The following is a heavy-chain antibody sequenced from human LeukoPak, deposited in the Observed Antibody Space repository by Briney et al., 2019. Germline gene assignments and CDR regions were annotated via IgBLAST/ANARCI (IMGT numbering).Heavy chain of an antibody. J-gene: IGHJ4*02. V-gene: IGHV3-23*01. D-gene: IGHD3-10*01. CDR1: GFTFSNYA. CDR2: LNGRGDSP. Sequence: GGSLRLSCAASGFTFSNYAMSWVRQAPGKGLEWVSSLNGRGDSPYYADSVKGRFTISRDNSKNTLYLQMNSLRVEDTAMYYCARWYYYGSGSYIDYWGQGTLVTVSS. CDR3: ARWYYYGSGSYIDY.